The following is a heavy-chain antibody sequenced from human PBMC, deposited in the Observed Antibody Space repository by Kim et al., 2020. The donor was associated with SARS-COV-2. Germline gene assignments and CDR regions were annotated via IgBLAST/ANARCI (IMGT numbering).Heavy chain of an antibody. D-gene: IGHD3-3*01. V-gene: IGHV4-59*01. CDR1: GGSISSYY. Sequence: SETLSLTCTVSGGSISSYYWSWIRQPPGKGLEWIGYIYYSGSTNYNPSLKSRVTISVDTPKNQFSLKLSSVTAADTAVYYCARAPSITIFGVVAFLDVWGQGTTVTVSS. CDR2: IYYSGST. CDR3: ARAPSITIFGVVAFLDV. J-gene: IGHJ6*02.